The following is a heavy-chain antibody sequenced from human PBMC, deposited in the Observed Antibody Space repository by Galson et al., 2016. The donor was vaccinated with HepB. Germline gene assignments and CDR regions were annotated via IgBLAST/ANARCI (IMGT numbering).Heavy chain of an antibody. CDR2: INPGGGST. D-gene: IGHD2-15*01. CDR1: GDSFTNYF. J-gene: IGHJ5*01. V-gene: IGHV1-46*01. Sequence: SVKVSCKASGDSFTNYFIHWVRQAPGQGLEWVGLINPGGGSTFYAQKFRGRVTLTRDAAASTVFMEVSSLTSEDTAVYYCARDFGSSPGDIVVVAAARNWLDSWGQGTLVTVSS. CDR3: ARDFGSSPGDIVVVAAARNWLDS.